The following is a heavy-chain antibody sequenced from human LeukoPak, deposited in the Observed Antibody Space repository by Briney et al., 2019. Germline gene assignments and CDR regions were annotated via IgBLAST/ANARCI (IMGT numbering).Heavy chain of an antibody. V-gene: IGHV3-21*01. Sequence: PGGSLRLSCAASGFTFSSYSMNWVRQAPGKGLEWVSSISSSSSYIYYADSVKGRFTISRDNAKNSLYLQMNSLRAEDTAVYYCARCRFRYGGLTEGAFDYWGQGTLVTVSS. J-gene: IGHJ4*02. CDR3: ARCRFRYGGLTEGAFDY. CDR2: ISSSSSYI. D-gene: IGHD4-23*01. CDR1: GFTFSSYS.